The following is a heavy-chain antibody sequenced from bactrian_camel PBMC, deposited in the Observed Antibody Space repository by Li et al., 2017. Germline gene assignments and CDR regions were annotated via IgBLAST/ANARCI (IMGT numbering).Heavy chain of an antibody. V-gene: IGHV3S5*01. D-gene: IGHD1*01. CDR3: AARGLYADYTY. J-gene: IGHJ4*01. CDR1: GLTLSTYY. CDR2: LYSDGTWI. Sequence: QVQLVESGGALVPPGGSLRLSCAASGLTLSTYYMSWIRRAPGKGLEWVSSLYSDGTWIYYADSVKGRFTISRDHSENTVWLQLNSLKTEDMAIYYCAARGLYADYTYWGQGTQVTVS.